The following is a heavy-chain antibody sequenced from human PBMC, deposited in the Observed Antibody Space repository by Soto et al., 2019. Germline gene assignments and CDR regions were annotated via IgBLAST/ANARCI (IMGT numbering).Heavy chain of an antibody. CDR2: INAGNGNT. CDR1: GYTFTSYA. CDR3: ARAPGGSSSFVDY. J-gene: IGHJ4*02. Sequence: QVQLVQSGAEEKKPGASVKVSCKASGYTFTSYAMHWVRQAPGQMLEWMGWINAGNGNTKYSQKFQGRVTITRDTSASTAYMELSSLRSEDTDVYYCARAPGGSSSFVDYWGQGTLVTVSS. D-gene: IGHD6-6*01. V-gene: IGHV1-3*05.